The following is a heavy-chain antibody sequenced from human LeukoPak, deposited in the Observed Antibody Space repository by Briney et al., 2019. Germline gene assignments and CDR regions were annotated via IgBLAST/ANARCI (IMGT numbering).Heavy chain of an antibody. CDR2: INPSGGST. Sequence: ASVKVSFKASGYTFTIYYMHWVRQAPGQGLEWMGIINPSGGSTSYAQKFQGRVTMTRDTSTSTVYMELSSLRSEDTAVYYCARGYWRYNWNYASDFDYWGQGTLVTVSS. CDR1: GYTFTIYY. CDR3: ARGYWRYNWNYASDFDY. V-gene: IGHV1-46*01. J-gene: IGHJ4*02. D-gene: IGHD1-7*01.